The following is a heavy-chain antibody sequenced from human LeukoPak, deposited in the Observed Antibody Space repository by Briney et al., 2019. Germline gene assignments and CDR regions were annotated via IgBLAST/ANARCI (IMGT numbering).Heavy chain of an antibody. J-gene: IGHJ1*01. CDR1: GFAFSKYW. Sequence: GGSLRLSCAASGFAFSKYWMHWVRQAPGKGLVWVSRIKSDGSSTAYADSVKGRFTISRDNAKNALYLQMNSLRAEDTAVYYCAKAVGNYYDSSGFQHWGQGTLVTVSS. D-gene: IGHD3-22*01. CDR3: AKAVGNYYDSSGFQH. CDR2: IKSDGSST. V-gene: IGHV3-74*03.